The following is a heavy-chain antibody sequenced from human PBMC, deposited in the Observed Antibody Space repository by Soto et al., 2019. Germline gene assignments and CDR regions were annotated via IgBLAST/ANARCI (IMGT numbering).Heavy chain of an antibody. CDR2: ISYDGSNK. J-gene: IGHJ4*02. Sequence: QVQLVESGGGVVQPGRSLRLSCAASGFTFSSYGMHWVRQAPGKGLEWVAVISYDGSNKYYADSVKGRFTISRDNSKNTLYLQMNSLRAEDTAVYYCAKGRTPGIQLWGNPFDYWGQGTLVTVSS. V-gene: IGHV3-30*18. CDR3: AKGRTPGIQLWGNPFDY. CDR1: GFTFSSYG. D-gene: IGHD5-18*01.